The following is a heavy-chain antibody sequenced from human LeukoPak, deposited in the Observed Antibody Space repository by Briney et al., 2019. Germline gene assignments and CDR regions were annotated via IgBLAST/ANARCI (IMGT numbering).Heavy chain of an antibody. V-gene: IGHV4-34*01. CDR1: GGSISSSY. CDR2: INHSGST. D-gene: IGHD6-13*01. CDR3: ALAAAGSSY. J-gene: IGHJ4*02. Sequence: SETLSLTCTVSGGSISSSYWSWIRQPPGKGLEWIGEINHSGSTNYNPSLKSRVTISVDTSKNQFSLKLSSVTAADTAVYYCALAAAGSSYWGQGTLVTVSS.